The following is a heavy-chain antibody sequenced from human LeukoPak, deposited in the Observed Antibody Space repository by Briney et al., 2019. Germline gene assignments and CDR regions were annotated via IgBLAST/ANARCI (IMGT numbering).Heavy chain of an antibody. Sequence: SETLSLTCTVSGYSISSGYYWGWIRQPPGKGLEWIGSIYHSGSTYYNPSLKSRVTISVDTSKNQFSLKLSSVTAADTAVYYCARAAYYYGSGSPTADYYYMDVWGKGTTVTVSS. V-gene: IGHV4-38-2*02. D-gene: IGHD3-10*01. CDR1: GYSISSGYY. J-gene: IGHJ6*03. CDR2: IYHSGST. CDR3: ARAAYYYGSGSPTADYYYMDV.